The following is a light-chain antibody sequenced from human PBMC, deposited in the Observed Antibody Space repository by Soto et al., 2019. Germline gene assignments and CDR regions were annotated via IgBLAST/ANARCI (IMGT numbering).Light chain of an antibody. Sequence: EIVMTQSPATLSVSPGERATLSCRASQSVSSNLAWYQQKPGQAPRLLIYGASTRATGIPARFSGSGSGTEFTLTISSLRSAHFAVYHSQQYNNWPTWTFGQGTKVEIK. J-gene: IGKJ1*01. CDR2: GAS. CDR1: QSVSSN. V-gene: IGKV3-15*01. CDR3: QQYNNWPTWT.